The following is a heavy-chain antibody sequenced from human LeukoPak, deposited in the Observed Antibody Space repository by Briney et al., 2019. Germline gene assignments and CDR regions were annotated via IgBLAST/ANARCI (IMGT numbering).Heavy chain of an antibody. D-gene: IGHD2-2*02. V-gene: IGHV1-69*13. J-gene: IGHJ4*02. CDR1: GGTFSSYA. Sequence: SVKVSCKASGGTFSSYAISWVRQAPGQGLEWMGGIIPIFGTANYAQKFQGRVTITAAESTSTAYMELSSLRSEDTAVYYCARETMRYCSSTSCYKGEFDYWGQGTLVTVSS. CDR2: IIPIFGTA. CDR3: ARETMRYCSSTSCYKGEFDY.